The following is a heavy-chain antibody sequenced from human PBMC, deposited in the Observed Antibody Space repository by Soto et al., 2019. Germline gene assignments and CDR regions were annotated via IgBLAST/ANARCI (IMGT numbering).Heavy chain of an antibody. CDR3: ARLIIVPAAIAAFDI. V-gene: IGHV4-59*08. CDR1: GGSISSYN. Sequence: SETLSLTCTVSGGSISSYNWSWIRQPPGKGLEWIGYIYYSGSTNYNPSLKSRVTISVDTSKNQFSLKLSSVTAADTAVYYCARLIIVPAAIAAFDIWGQGTMVTVSS. J-gene: IGHJ3*02. D-gene: IGHD2-2*01. CDR2: IYYSGST.